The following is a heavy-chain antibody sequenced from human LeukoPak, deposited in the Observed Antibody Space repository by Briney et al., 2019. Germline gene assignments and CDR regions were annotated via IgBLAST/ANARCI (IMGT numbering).Heavy chain of an antibody. V-gene: IGHV3-21*01. Sequence: GGSPRLSCAASGFTFSSYSMTWVRQALGKGLEWVSSISSSSSYIYYADSVKGRFTISRDNAKNSLYLQMNSLRAEDTAVYYCARAPSGSYANFDYWGQGTLVTVSS. J-gene: IGHJ4*02. CDR1: GFTFSSYS. CDR2: ISSSSSYI. CDR3: ARAPSGSYANFDY. D-gene: IGHD1-26*01.